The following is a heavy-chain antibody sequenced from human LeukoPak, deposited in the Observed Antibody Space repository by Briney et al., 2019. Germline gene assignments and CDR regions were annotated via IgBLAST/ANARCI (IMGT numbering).Heavy chain of an antibody. D-gene: IGHD6-13*01. V-gene: IGHV5-51*01. CDR3: ARQGSSWQKAFDY. CDR2: IFPGDSDT. CDR1: GYSFTSYW. Sequence: GESLKISCKGSGYSFTSYWIGWVRQMPGKGLEWMGIIFPGDSDTRYSPSFQDQVTISTDKSNSTAYLQWSSLKASDAAMYYCARQGSSWQKAFDYWGQGTLVIVSS. J-gene: IGHJ4*02.